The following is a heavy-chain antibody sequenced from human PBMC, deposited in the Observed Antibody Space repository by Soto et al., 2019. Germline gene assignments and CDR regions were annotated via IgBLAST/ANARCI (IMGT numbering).Heavy chain of an antibody. CDR2: IYYSGST. D-gene: IGHD1-1*01. V-gene: IGHV4-30-4*01. Sequence: VQLQESGPGLVKPSQTLSLTCTVSGGSFNSDDYYWSWIRQPPGKVLEWIGYIYYSGSTNSNPSLQCRVTMSVDTSKNQFSLRLRSVTAADTAVYFCVRARYDFFDYWGQGTLVIVSS. CDR1: GGSFNSDDYY. J-gene: IGHJ4*02. CDR3: VRARYDFFDY.